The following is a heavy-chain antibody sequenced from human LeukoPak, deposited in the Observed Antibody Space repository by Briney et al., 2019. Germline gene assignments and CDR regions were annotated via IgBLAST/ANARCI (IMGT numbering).Heavy chain of an antibody. D-gene: IGHD2-21*01. CDR3: ARDFVVVIAIRYYHMDV. CDR1: GFTVSSNY. V-gene: IGHV3-53*01. CDR2: IYTGGST. J-gene: IGHJ6*03. Sequence: QSGGSLRLSCAASGFTVSSNYMRWVRQAPGKGLEWVSVIYTGGSTYYADSVKGRFTISRDNSKNTLYLQMNSLRAEDTAVYYCARDFVVVIAIRYYHMDVWGKGTTVTVSS.